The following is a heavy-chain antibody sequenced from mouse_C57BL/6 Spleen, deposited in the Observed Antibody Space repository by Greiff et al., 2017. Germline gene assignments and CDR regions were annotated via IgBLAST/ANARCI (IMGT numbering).Heavy chain of an antibody. Sequence: VQLKESGPGLVQPSPSLSISCTASGFSLTSYGVHWVRQSPGKGLEWLGVIWSGGSTDYNAAFISSLSSSKDNSKSHVFFKMNSLQADDTAIYYCARKEYEGAWFAYWGQGTLVTVSA. CDR3: ARKEYEGAWFAY. V-gene: IGHV2-2*01. CDR1: GFSLTSYG. CDR2: IWSGGST. J-gene: IGHJ3*01. D-gene: IGHD2-14*01.